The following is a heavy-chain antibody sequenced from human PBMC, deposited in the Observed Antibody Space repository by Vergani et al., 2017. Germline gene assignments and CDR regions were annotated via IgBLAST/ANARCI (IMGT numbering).Heavy chain of an antibody. D-gene: IGHD3-10*01. CDR2: INPNSGGK. Sequence: QVQLVQSGAEVKKPGASVKVSCKASGYTFTGYYMHWVRQAPGQGLEWMGWINPNSGGKNYAQKFQGRVTMTRDTSISTAYMELSRLRSDDTAVYYCARDEVTMVRGVIYYYGMDVWGQGTTVTVSS. CDR3: ARDEVTMVRGVIYYYGMDV. J-gene: IGHJ6*02. V-gene: IGHV1-2*02. CDR1: GYTFTGYY.